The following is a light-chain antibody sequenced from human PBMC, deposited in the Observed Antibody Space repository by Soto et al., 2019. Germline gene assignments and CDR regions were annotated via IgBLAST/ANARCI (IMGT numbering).Light chain of an antibody. V-gene: IGLV1-47*02. Sequence: QAVVTQPPSASGTPGQRVTISCSGSSSNIGSDYVYWFQQIPGTAPKLLIYTTDQRPSGVSDRFSGSKSGTSASLAISGLRSDDEADYWCAAWDARLSAWVFGGGTKLTV. CDR2: TTD. CDR3: AAWDARLSAWV. CDR1: SSNIGSDY. J-gene: IGLJ3*02.